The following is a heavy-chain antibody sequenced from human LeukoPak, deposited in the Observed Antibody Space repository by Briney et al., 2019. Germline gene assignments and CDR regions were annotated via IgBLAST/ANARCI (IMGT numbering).Heavy chain of an antibody. Sequence: ASVRVSCKASGYTFTSHHINWVRQAAGQGLEWMGWMNPNSGNTAYAQKFQGRVTMTWDTSINTAYMELDSLRSEDTAVYYCARDVEFDPWGQGTLVTVSS. D-gene: IGHD3-10*02. CDR2: MNPNSGNT. CDR3: ARDVEFDP. J-gene: IGHJ5*02. CDR1: GYTFTSHH. V-gene: IGHV1-8*01.